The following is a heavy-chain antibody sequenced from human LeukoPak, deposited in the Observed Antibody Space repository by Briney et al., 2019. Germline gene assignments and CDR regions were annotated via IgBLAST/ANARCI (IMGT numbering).Heavy chain of an antibody. Sequence: GGSLRLSCAASGFTFSSYAMSWVRQAPGKGLEWVAVISYDGSNKYYADSVKGRFTISRDNSKNTLYLQMNSLRAEDTAVYYCAKLTDCGGDCYSGDHFDYWGQGTLVTVSS. V-gene: IGHV3-30*18. J-gene: IGHJ4*02. D-gene: IGHD2-21*02. CDR1: GFTFSSYA. CDR2: ISYDGSNK. CDR3: AKLTDCGGDCYSGDHFDY.